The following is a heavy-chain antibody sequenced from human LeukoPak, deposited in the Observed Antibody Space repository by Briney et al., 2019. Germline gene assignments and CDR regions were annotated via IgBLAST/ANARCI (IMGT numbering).Heavy chain of an antibody. V-gene: IGHV1-69*06. Sequence: ASVKVSCKASGGTFSSYAISWVRQAPGQGLEWMGGIIPIFGTANYAQKFQGRVTITADKSTSTAYMELSSLRSEDTAVYYCARGGGSGSQFYYYYGMDVWGKGTTVTVSS. CDR2: IIPIFGTA. D-gene: IGHD3-10*01. CDR1: GGTFSSYA. J-gene: IGHJ6*04. CDR3: ARGGGSGSQFYYYYGMDV.